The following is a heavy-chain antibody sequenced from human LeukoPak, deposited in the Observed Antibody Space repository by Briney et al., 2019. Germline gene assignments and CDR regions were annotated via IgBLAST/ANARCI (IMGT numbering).Heavy chain of an antibody. D-gene: IGHD1-26*01. Sequence: GGSLRPSCAASGFTFSSYAMSWVRQAPGKGLEWVSSISSSSSYIYYADSVKGRFTISRDNAKNSLYLQMNSLRAEDTAVYYCARVAVGVTRIFDYWGQGTLVTVSS. CDR2: ISSSSSYI. CDR3: ARVAVGVTRIFDY. J-gene: IGHJ4*02. V-gene: IGHV3-21*01. CDR1: GFTFSSYA.